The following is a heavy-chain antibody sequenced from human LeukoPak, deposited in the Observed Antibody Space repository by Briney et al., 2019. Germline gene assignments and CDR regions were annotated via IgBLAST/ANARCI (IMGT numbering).Heavy chain of an antibody. CDR3: ARGVKASRDAFDI. CDR1: GFTVSSNY. Sequence: GSLRLSCAASGFTVSSNYMSWVRQAPGKGLEWVSVIYSGGSTYYADSVKGRFTVSRDNSKNTLYLQMNSLRAEDTAVYYCARGVKASRDAFDIWGQGTMVTVSS. V-gene: IGHV3-53*01. J-gene: IGHJ3*02. CDR2: IYSGGST.